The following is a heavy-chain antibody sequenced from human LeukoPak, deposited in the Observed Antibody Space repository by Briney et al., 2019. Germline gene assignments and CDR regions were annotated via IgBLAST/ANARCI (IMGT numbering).Heavy chain of an antibody. V-gene: IGHV3-48*03. CDR3: AGYPVTTYWYLY. CDR2: ISSSGSNI. J-gene: IGHJ4*02. D-gene: IGHD2-8*02. Sequence: GGSLRLSCAASGFTFSRYEMNWVRQAPGKGLEWVSYISSSGSNIYYADSVKGRFTISRDNAKNSLYLQMNSLRAEDTAVYYCAGYPVTTYWYLYWGQGTLVTVSS. CDR1: GFTFSRYE.